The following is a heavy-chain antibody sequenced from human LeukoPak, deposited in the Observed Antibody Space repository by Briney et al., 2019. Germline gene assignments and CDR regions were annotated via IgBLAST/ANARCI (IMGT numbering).Heavy chain of an antibody. J-gene: IGHJ3*02. Sequence: GGSLRLSCAASEFTFSSYEMNWVRQAPGKGLEWVSYISSSGSTILYADSVKGRFSISRDNAKNSLFLQMNSLRAGDTAVYYCARRSYASGDAFDIWGQGTMVTVSS. D-gene: IGHD1-26*01. V-gene: IGHV3-48*03. CDR1: EFTFSSYE. CDR2: ISSSGSTI. CDR3: ARRSYASGDAFDI.